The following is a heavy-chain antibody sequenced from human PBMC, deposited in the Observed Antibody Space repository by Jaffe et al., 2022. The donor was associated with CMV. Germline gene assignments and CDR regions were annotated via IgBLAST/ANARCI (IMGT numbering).Heavy chain of an antibody. Sequence: QVQLQQWGAGLLKPSETLSLTCAVYGGSFSGYYWSWIRQPPGKGLEWIGEINHSGSTNYNPSLKSRVTISVDTSKNQFSLKLSSVTAADTAVYYCARERPLLRYGMRKYYYMDVWGKGTTVTVSS. CDR1: GGSFSGYY. CDR3: ARERPLLRYGMRKYYYMDV. CDR2: INHSGST. V-gene: IGHV4-34*01. J-gene: IGHJ6*03. D-gene: IGHD3-9*01.